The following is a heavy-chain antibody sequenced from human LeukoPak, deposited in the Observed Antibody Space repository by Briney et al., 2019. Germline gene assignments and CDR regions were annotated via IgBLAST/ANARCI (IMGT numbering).Heavy chain of an antibody. V-gene: IGHV3-13*01. D-gene: IGHD3-9*01. CDR3: ARGLQGYYDSLTGYYRGRYYFDY. CDR2: ICIAGDT. J-gene: IGHJ4*02. Sequence: GGSLRLSCAASGFTFSKYDMYWVRQVTGKGLECVSAICIAGDTKYTDSVRGRFTISRDNSQNTVHLQMNSLRAEDTAVYYCARGLQGYYDSLTGYYRGRYYFDYWGQGTLVTVSS. CDR1: GFTFSKYD.